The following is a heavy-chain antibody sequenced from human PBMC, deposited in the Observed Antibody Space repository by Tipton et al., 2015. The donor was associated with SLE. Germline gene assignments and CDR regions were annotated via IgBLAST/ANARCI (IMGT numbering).Heavy chain of an antibody. V-gene: IGHV4-39*07. CDR2: IYYSGST. J-gene: IGHJ4*02. CDR3: ARGRTHLDY. CDR1: GDSFSSGSSY. Sequence: TLSLTCTVSGDSFSSGSSYWGWIRQPPGKGLEWIGSIYYSGSTDYNPSLKSRVTISVDTSKNQFSLKLSSVTAADTAVYYCARGRTHLDYWGQGTLVTVSS.